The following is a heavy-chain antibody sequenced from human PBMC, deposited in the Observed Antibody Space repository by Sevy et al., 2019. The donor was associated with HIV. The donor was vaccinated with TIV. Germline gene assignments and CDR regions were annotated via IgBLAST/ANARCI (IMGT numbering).Heavy chain of an antibody. V-gene: IGHV1-69*13. J-gene: IGHJ3*02. CDR2: IIPIFGTA. CDR3: AREWGGGIAALGAFDI. Sequence: ASVKVSCKASVGTFSSYAISWVRQAPGQGLEWMGGIIPIFGTANYAQKFQGRVTITADESTSTAYMELSSLRSEDTAVYYCAREWGGGIAALGAFDIWGQGTMVTVSS. CDR1: VGTFSSYA. D-gene: IGHD6-13*01.